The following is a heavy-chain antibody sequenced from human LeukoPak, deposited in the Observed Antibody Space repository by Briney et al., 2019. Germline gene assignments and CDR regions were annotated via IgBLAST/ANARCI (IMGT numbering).Heavy chain of an antibody. CDR2: IRYDGSNK. CDR1: GFTFSSYG. Sequence: GGSLRLSCAASGFTFSSYGMHWVRQAPGKGLEWAAFIRYDGSNKYYADSVKGRFTISRDNSKNTLYLQMNSLRAEDTAVYYCAKDLGSRTTVVIDAFDIWGQGTMVTVSS. CDR3: AKDLGSRTTVVIDAFDI. J-gene: IGHJ3*02. D-gene: IGHD4-23*01. V-gene: IGHV3-30*02.